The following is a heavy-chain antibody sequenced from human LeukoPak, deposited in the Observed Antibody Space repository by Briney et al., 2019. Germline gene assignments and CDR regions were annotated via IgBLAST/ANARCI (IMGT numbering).Heavy chain of an antibody. V-gene: IGHV4-39*07. CDR2: IYYSGST. CDR3: TRGHLVGGWFKYDAFDI. D-gene: IGHD6-19*01. J-gene: IGHJ3*02. Sequence: PSETLSLTCTVSGGSISSSSYYWGWIHQPPGKGLEWIGSIYYSGSTYYNPSLKSRVTISVDTSKNQFSLKLSSVTAADTAVYYCTRGHLVGGWFKYDAFDIWGQGTMVTVSS. CDR1: GGSISSSSYY.